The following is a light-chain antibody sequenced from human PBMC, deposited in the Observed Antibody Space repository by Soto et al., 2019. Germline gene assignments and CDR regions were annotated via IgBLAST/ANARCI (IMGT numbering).Light chain of an antibody. CDR1: SSNVGSYKL. CDR3: CSSGGSPTYV. Sequence: QSALTQPASVSGSPGQSITISCTGTSSNVGSYKLVSWYQQHPGKAPKLMIFEVNKRPSGVSNRFSGSKSGNTASLTISGLKVEDEADYYCCSSGGSPTYVFETGTTVTVL. J-gene: IGLJ1*01. V-gene: IGLV2-23*02. CDR2: EVN.